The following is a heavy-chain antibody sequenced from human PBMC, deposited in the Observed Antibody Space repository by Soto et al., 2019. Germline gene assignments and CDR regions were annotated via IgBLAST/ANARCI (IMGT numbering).Heavy chain of an antibody. D-gene: IGHD6-13*01. Sequence: KPSETLSLTCTVSGGSISSGGYYWSWIRQHPGKGLEWIGYIYYSGSTYYNPSLKSRVTISVDTSKNQFSLKLSSVTAADTAVYNCARVFSDSSSFFDPWGQGTLVTVSS. CDR1: GGSISSGGYY. V-gene: IGHV4-31*03. CDR2: IYYSGST. J-gene: IGHJ5*02. CDR3: ARVFSDSSSFFDP.